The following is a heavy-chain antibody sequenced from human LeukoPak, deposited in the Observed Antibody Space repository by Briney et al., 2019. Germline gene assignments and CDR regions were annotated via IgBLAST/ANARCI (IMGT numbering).Heavy chain of an antibody. CDR2: IRYDGSNK. V-gene: IGHV3-30*02. J-gene: IGHJ3*02. D-gene: IGHD2-15*01. Sequence: PGGSLRLSCAASGFTFSSYAMSWVRQAPGKGLEWVAFIRYDGSNKYYADSVKGRFTISRDNSKNTLYLQMNSLRAEDTAVYYCAKDRIVVVVADAFDIWGQGTMVTVSS. CDR1: GFTFSSYA. CDR3: AKDRIVVVVADAFDI.